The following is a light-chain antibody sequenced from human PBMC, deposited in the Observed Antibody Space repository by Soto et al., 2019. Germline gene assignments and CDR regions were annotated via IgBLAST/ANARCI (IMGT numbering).Light chain of an antibody. J-gene: IGLJ2*01. CDR2: DVT. V-gene: IGLV2-14*01. CDR3: SSYTTIKTVI. Sequence: QSALAQPASVSGSPGQSITISCTGTSSDVGAYNYVSWYHQHHPGKAHELIIYDVTDRPSGVSTRFSGSKSGNTASLTISGLQAEDEGDYYCSSYTTIKTVIFGGGTKVTVL. CDR1: SSDVGAYNY.